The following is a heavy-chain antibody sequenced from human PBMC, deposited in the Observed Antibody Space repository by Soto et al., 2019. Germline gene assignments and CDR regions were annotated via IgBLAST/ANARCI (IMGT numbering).Heavy chain of an antibody. Sequence: GGSLRLSCSASGFDASVNYMTWVRQAPVKGLEWVSAINSGGNTFYADSVKGRFTISRDNSKNTLYLQMNSLRVEDTAMYYCVRENYYYGMDVWGQGTAVTVSS. V-gene: IGHV3-66*01. J-gene: IGHJ6*02. CDR2: INSGGNT. CDR1: GFDASVNY. CDR3: VRENYYYGMDV.